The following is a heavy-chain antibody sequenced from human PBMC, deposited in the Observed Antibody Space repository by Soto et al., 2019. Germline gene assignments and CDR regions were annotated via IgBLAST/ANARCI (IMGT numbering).Heavy chain of an antibody. CDR2: IWYDGSNK. J-gene: IGHJ4*02. D-gene: IGHD6-19*01. V-gene: IGHV3-33*01. CDR1: GFIFNTYG. Sequence: QVQLVESGGGVVQPGRSLRLSCAASGFIFNTYGMHWVRQAPGKGLEWVAVIWYDGSNKYYADSVKGRFTISRDNSKNTLYLQMNSLRAEDTAVYYCARPVDGTRGLIDYWGQGTLVTVSS. CDR3: ARPVDGTRGLIDY.